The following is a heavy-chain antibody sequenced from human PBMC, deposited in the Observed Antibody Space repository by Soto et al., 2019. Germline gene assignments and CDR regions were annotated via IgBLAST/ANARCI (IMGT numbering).Heavy chain of an antibody. CDR2: INPNSGGT. V-gene: IGHV1-2*04. D-gene: IGHD3-3*01. Sequence: ASVKVSCKAAGYTFTGYYMHWVRQAPGQGLEWMGWINPNSGGTNYAQKFQGWVTMTRDTSISTAYMELSRLRSDDTAVYYCARDSRYDDFWSGYPTKYYYYMDVWGKGTTVTVSS. CDR1: GYTFTGYY. CDR3: ARDSRYDDFWSGYPTKYYYYMDV. J-gene: IGHJ6*03.